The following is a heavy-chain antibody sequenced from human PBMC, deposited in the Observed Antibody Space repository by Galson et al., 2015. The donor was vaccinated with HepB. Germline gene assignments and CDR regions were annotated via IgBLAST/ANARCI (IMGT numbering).Heavy chain of an antibody. CDR1: GFTFSSYS. CDR3: TRGNGGD. V-gene: IGHV3-48*01. J-gene: IGHJ4*02. Sequence: SLRLSCAASGFTFSSYSMSWVRQAPGKGLEWVSYISSSSSTICYADSVKGRFTISRDNAKSSLYLQMNSLRAEDTAVYYCTRGNGGDWGQGTLVTVSS. D-gene: IGHD3-16*01. CDR2: ISSSSSTI.